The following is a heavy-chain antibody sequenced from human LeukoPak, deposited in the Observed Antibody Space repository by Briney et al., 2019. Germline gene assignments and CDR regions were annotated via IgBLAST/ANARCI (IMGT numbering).Heavy chain of an antibody. CDR1: GFAFGNYA. D-gene: IGHD3-9*01. Sequence: PGGSLRLSCAASGFAFGNYAMGWVRQAPGKGLEWVSAISGSDDSTYYADSVKGRFTTSRDKSKNTLYLQMNSLRAEDTAVYYCSKRVDFDPADALDVWGQGTMVTVSS. CDR2: ISGSDDST. V-gene: IGHV3-23*01. CDR3: SKRVDFDPADALDV. J-gene: IGHJ3*01.